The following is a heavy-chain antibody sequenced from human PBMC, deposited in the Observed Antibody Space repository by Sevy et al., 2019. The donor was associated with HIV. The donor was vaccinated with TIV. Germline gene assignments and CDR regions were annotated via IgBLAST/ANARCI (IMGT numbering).Heavy chain of an antibody. J-gene: IGHJ4*02. CDR3: ARLPVAAAGLYYFDY. V-gene: IGHV5-51*01. CDR2: FYPGDSKS. CDR1: GYSFTSSW. D-gene: IGHD6-13*01. Sequence: GESLKISCKGSGYSFTSSWIGWVRQVPGKGLEWMGIFYPGDSKSRYNPSFQGQVTISADKSISTAYLHWNSLKASDTAMYFCARLPVAAAGLYYFDYWGQGTLVTVSS.